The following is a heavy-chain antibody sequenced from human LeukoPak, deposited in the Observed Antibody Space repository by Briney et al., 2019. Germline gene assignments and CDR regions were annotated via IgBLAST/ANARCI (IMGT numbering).Heavy chain of an antibody. CDR3: ARGGSSGWYYYFDY. CDR1: GGSISSGGYS. V-gene: IGHV4-30-2*01. J-gene: IGHJ4*02. CDR2: IYHSGST. D-gene: IGHD6-19*01. Sequence: PSQTLSLTCAVSGGSISSGGYSWSWIRQPPGKGLEWIGYIYHSGSTYYNPSLKSRVTISVDRSKNQFSLKLSSVTAADTAVYYCARGGSSGWYYYFDYWGQGTLVTVSS.